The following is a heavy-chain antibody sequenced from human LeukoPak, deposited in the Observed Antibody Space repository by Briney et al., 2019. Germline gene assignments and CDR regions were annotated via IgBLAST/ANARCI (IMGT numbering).Heavy chain of an antibody. Sequence: PGGSLRLSCAASGFTFDSFAMSWIRQAPGKGLQWVSHISNIGDTDYTNSVKSRVTISRDNSKNTLYLQMNYLSVDDTARYYGARSTPAVAGPIAYWGQGTLVPVSS. J-gene: IGHJ4*02. D-gene: IGHD6-19*01. CDR1: GFTFDSFA. CDR2: ISNIGDT. CDR3: ARSTPAVAGPIAY. V-gene: IGHV3-23*01.